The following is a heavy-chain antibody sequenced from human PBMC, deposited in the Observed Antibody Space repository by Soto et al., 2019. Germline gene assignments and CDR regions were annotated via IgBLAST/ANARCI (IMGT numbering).Heavy chain of an antibody. J-gene: IGHJ6*02. Sequence: QVQLVESGGGVVQPGRSLRLSCAASGFTFSSYAMHWVRQAPGKGLEWVAVISYDGSNKYYADSVKGLFTISRDNSKNTLYLQMNSLRAEDTAVYYCARDYYRFNSGYGFSMDVWGQGTTVTVSS. CDR2: ISYDGSNK. V-gene: IGHV3-30-3*01. CDR3: ARDYYRFNSGYGFSMDV. D-gene: IGHD5-12*01. CDR1: GFTFSSYA.